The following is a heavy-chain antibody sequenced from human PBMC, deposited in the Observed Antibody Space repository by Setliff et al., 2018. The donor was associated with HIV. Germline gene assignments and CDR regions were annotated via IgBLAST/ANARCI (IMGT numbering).Heavy chain of an antibody. D-gene: IGHD3-22*01. CDR1: GDSISTSNSY. CDR2: LYYGGST. Sequence: SETLSLTCTVSGDSISTSNSYWGWVRQPPGKGLEWIGSLYYGGSTTYNPSLNSRVTISVDTSKNQFSLKLSSVTAADTAVYYCGRQVPVPGVAVTPIDYWGQGTLVTVSS. J-gene: IGHJ4*02. CDR3: GRQVPVPGVAVTPIDY. V-gene: IGHV4-39*01.